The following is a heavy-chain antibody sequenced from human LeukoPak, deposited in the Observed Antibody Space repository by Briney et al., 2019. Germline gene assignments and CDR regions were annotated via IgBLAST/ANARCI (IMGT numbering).Heavy chain of an antibody. J-gene: IGHJ3*02. D-gene: IGHD4-11*01. Sequence: SETLSLTCTVSGGSISSRYYSWIRHPPPTGQERIWYIYNSGSTSYNPSLKTRVTISVDTSKNQFPRQLSSVTAADTALYYCAREYSSSMSLDIWGQGTMVTVSS. V-gene: IGHV4-59*11. CDR2: IYNSGST. CDR3: AREYSSSMSLDI. CDR1: GGSISSRY.